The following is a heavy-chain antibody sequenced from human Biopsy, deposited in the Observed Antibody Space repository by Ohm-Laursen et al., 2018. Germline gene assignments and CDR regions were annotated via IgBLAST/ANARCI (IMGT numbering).Heavy chain of an antibody. V-gene: IGHV4-59*01. CDR1: GDSISSYY. Sequence: GTLSLTYTVSGDSISSYYWSWIRQPPGKGLQWIGYVYYTGSTDYNPSLQSRVTISVDTSKNHFSLRLRSVTPADTAIYYCARDRGYYSDRTVPGYFDLWGRGTLVTVSS. J-gene: IGHJ2*01. D-gene: IGHD3-22*01. CDR3: ARDRGYYSDRTVPGYFDL. CDR2: VYYTGST.